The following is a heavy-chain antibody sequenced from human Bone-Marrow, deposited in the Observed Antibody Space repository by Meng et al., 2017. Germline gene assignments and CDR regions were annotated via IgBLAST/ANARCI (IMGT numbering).Heavy chain of an antibody. Sequence: EVHLVGAGGGLLEPGGSLRLSCAASGFTFSSNWMHWVRQAPGKGLVWVSCINNDGSGTGYADSVKGRFTISRDNAKNTLYLQMNSLRAEDTAVYYCVRDVHHPWFSWSQGTLVTVSS. J-gene: IGHJ5*02. CDR1: GFTFSSNW. D-gene: IGHD3-10*01. CDR3: VRDVHHPWFS. CDR2: INNDGSGT. V-gene: IGHV3-74*01.